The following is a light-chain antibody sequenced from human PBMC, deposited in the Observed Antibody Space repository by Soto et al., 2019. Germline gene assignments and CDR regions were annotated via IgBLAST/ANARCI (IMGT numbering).Light chain of an antibody. J-gene: IGKJ1*01. V-gene: IGKV3-15*01. Sequence: VMTQSPAILSVSPGERATLSCRATQSIDTNLAWYQQKSGQAPRLLIYGASTRATGIPARFSGSGSGTELTLTISSLQPEDFEVYYCQQYDNWPRTFGQGTKVDIK. CDR2: GAS. CDR1: QSIDTN. CDR3: QQYDNWPRT.